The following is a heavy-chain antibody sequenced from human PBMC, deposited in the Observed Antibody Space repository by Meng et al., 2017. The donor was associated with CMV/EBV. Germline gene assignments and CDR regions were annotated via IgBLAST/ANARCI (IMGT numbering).Heavy chain of an antibody. CDR2: ISGSGGRT. CDR3: AKTTAAAGRARFMSENNGYDY. CDR1: A. D-gene: IGHD6-13*01. J-gene: IGHJ4*02. Sequence: AMSWFRQASGKGLEWVSAISGSGGRTYYADSVKGRFTISRDNSKNTLYLQMNSLRAEDTAVYYCAKTTAAAGRARFMSENNGYDYWGQGTLVTVSS. V-gene: IGHV3-23*01.